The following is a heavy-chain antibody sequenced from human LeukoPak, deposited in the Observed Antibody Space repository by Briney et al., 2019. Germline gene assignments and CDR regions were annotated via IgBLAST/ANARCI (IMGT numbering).Heavy chain of an antibody. Sequence: GGSLRLSCAASGFTFSRYGMHWVRQAPGKGLEWVAFISYDGSNKYFADSVKGRFTISRDNSRNTLYLQMNSLRAEDTAVYYCAKEPTSSPGDFYWYFDLWGRGTLVTVSS. V-gene: IGHV3-30*18. D-gene: IGHD2-21*02. J-gene: IGHJ2*01. CDR1: GFTFSRYG. CDR3: AKEPTSSPGDFYWYFDL. CDR2: ISYDGSNK.